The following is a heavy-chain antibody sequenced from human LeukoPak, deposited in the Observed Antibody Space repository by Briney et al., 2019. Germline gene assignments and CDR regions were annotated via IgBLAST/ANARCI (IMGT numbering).Heavy chain of an antibody. J-gene: IGHJ6*02. D-gene: IGHD3-9*01. CDR3: ARATYYDILTGYLQGDYYYGMDV. CDR2: INQSGST. CDR1: GGSFSDYY. Sequence: SETLSLTCAVYGGSFSDYYWSWIRQPPGKGLEWIGEINQSGSTNYNPSLKSRVTISVDTSKNQFSLKLSSVTAADTAVYYCARATYYDILTGYLQGDYYYGMDVWGQGTTVTVSS. V-gene: IGHV4-34*01.